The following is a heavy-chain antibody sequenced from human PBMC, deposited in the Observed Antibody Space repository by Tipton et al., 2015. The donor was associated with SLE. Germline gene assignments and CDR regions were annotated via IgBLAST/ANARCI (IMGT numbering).Heavy chain of an antibody. CDR2: IYYSGST. Sequence: TLSLTCTVSGGSISSSSYYCGWIRQPPGKGLEWIGSIYYSGSTYYNPSLKSRVTISVDTSKNQFSLKLSSVTAADTAVYYCASQHYSRGDALASWRQGTIVTVSS. D-gene: IGHD4-11*01. J-gene: IGHJ3*02. CDR3: ASQHYSRGDALAS. CDR1: GGSISSSSYY. V-gene: IGHV4-39*07.